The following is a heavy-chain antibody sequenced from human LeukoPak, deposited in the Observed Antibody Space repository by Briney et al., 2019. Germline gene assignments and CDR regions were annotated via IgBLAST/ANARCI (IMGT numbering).Heavy chain of an antibody. CDR3: ANPNYYDSSGSYSDDY. CDR1: GFTFSRYG. D-gene: IGHD3-22*01. J-gene: IGHJ4*02. CDR2: ISYDGSNK. V-gene: IGHV3-30*18. Sequence: PGGSLRLSCAASGFTFSRYGMHWVRQAPGKGLEWVAVISYDGSNKYYADSVKGRFTISRDNSKNTLYLQMNSLRAEDTAVYYCANPNYYDSSGSYSDDYWGQGTLVTVSS.